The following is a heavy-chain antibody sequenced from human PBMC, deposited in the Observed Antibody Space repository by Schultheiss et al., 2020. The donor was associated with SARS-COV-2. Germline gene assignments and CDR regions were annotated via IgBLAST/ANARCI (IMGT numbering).Heavy chain of an antibody. D-gene: IGHD1-26*01. Sequence: SETLSLTCTVSGGSINNYYWSWIRQPPGKRLEWIGYIYYSGSTNYNPSLKSRVTISVDRSKNQFSLKLSSVTAADTAVYYCARVRSGYVDYWGQGTLVTVSS. J-gene: IGHJ4*02. CDR2: IYYSGST. CDR3: ARVRSGYVDY. CDR1: GGSINNYY. V-gene: IGHV4-59*12.